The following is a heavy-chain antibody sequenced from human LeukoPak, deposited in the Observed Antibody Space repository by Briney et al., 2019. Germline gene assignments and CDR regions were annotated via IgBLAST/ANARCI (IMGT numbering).Heavy chain of an antibody. CDR1: GGSISSGDYY. J-gene: IGHJ4*02. CDR2: IYYSGST. CDR3: ARAVDTAMGPYFDY. D-gene: IGHD5-18*01. Sequence: SQTLSLTCTVSGGSISSGDYYWSWIRQPPGKGLEWIGYIYYSGSTYYNPSLKSRVTISVDTSKNQFSLKLSSVTAADTAVYYCARAVDTAMGPYFDYRGQGTLVTVSS. V-gene: IGHV4-30-4*01.